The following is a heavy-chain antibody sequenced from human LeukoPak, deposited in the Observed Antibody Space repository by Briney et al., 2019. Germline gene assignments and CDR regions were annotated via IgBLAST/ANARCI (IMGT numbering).Heavy chain of an antibody. J-gene: IGHJ6*02. V-gene: IGHV3-66*01. CDR2: IYSGGST. Sequence: GGSLRLSCAASGFTLSSNYMSWVRQAPGKGLEWVSVIYSGGSTYYADSVKGRFTISRDNSKNTLYLQMNSLRAEDTAVYYCARDRGTAMVTGLDYGMDVWGQGTTVTVSS. CDR3: ARDRGTAMVTGLDYGMDV. CDR1: GFTLSSNY. D-gene: IGHD5-18*01.